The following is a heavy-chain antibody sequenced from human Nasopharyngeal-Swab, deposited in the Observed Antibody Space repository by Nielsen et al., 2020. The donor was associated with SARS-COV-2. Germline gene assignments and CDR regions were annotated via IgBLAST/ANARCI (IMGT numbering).Heavy chain of an antibody. CDR3: ARGAVAGPNAFDI. J-gene: IGHJ3*02. CDR2: ISYDGSIQ. V-gene: IGHV3-30*03. D-gene: IGHD6-19*01. CDR1: GFTFSSFG. Sequence: GGSLRLSCAASGFTFSSFGMHWVRQAPGQGLEWVAFISYDGSIQYYADSVKDRFTISKDNSKNTLYLQMNSLRPEDTAVYYCARGAVAGPNAFDIWGQGTMVIVSS.